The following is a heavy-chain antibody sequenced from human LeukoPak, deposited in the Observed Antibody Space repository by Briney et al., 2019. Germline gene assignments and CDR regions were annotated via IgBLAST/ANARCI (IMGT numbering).Heavy chain of an antibody. CDR3: ARDHYYGSGSSRFDP. Sequence: PGGSLRLSCAASGFTFSSYAMHWVRQAPGKGLEWVAVISYDGSNKYYADSVKGRFTISRDNSKNTLYLQMNSLRSEDTAVYYCARDHYYGSGSSRFDPWGQGTLVTVSS. CDR2: ISYDGSNK. V-gene: IGHV3-30*04. D-gene: IGHD3-10*01. CDR1: GFTFSSYA. J-gene: IGHJ5*02.